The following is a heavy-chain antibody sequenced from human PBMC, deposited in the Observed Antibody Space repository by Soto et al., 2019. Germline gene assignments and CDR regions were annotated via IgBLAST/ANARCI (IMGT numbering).Heavy chain of an antibody. V-gene: IGHV4-59*12. D-gene: IGHD5-18*01. CDR1: GGSISKCY. CDR2: VDYSGTA. CDR3: ARADTAMTTPFDY. Sequence: SETLSLTCTVSGGSISKCYWNWIRQPPGKGLEWIGYVDYSGTANYNPSLKSRVSMSVDTSKNQLSLKVTSVTAADTAMYYCARADTAMTTPFDYWGQGTLVTVSS. J-gene: IGHJ4*02.